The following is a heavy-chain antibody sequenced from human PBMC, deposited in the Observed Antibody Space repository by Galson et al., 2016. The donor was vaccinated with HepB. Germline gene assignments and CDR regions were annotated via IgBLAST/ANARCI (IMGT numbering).Heavy chain of an antibody. Sequence: SLRLSCAVSGLTFSGSAMHWVRQASGKGLEWVGHIRSKANNYATAYAASVKGRFTISRDDSKNTGYLQMNSLKTEDTAVYYCTRHLDPGYSSSWYFWFDPWGQGTLVTVSS. V-gene: IGHV3-73*01. CDR3: TRHLDPGYSSSWYFWFDP. D-gene: IGHD6-13*01. CDR1: GLTFSGSA. CDR2: IRSKANNYAT. J-gene: IGHJ5*02.